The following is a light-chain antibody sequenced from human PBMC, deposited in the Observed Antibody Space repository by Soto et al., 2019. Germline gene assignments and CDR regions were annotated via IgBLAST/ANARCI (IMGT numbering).Light chain of an antibody. Sequence: QYALTQPASVSGSPGQSITLSCSGTSSDVGDYNSVSWYQQQPDKAPKLMIYDVSNRPSGVSNRFSGSKSGNTASLTISGLQAEDEADYYCSSFTSSNTVIFGGGTKLTVL. CDR2: DVS. J-gene: IGLJ2*01. CDR3: SSFTSSNTVI. V-gene: IGLV2-14*01. CDR1: SSDVGDYNS.